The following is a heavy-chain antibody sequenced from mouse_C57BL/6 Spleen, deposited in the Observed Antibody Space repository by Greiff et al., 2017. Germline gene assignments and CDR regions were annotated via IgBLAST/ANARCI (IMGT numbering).Heavy chain of an antibody. D-gene: IGHD1-1*01. V-gene: IGHV1-85*01. CDR1: GYTFTSYD. CDR2: IYPRDGST. CDR3: ASRYYGSSCYAMDY. J-gene: IGHJ4*01. Sequence: QVQLQQSGPELVKPGASVKLSCKASGYTFTSYDINWVKQRPGQGLEWIGWIYPRDGSTKYNEKFKGKATLTVDKSSSTAYMELNSLTSEDSAVYFCASRYYGSSCYAMDYWGQGTSVTVSS.